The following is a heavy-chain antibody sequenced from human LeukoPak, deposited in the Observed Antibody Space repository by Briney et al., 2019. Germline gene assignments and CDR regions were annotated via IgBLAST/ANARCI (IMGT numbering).Heavy chain of an antibody. V-gene: IGHV3-30-3*01. J-gene: IGHJ3*02. CDR2: ISYDGSTK. CDR3: ARARGTTGTTRIAFDI. D-gene: IGHD1-1*01. Sequence: GGSLRLSCAASGFTFNTYAVHWVRQAPGKGLEWVAVISYDGSTKYYADSVKGRFTISRDNSKNTVYLQMDSLRPEDTAVCYCARARGTTGTTRIAFDIWGKGTMVTVSS. CDR1: GFTFNTYA.